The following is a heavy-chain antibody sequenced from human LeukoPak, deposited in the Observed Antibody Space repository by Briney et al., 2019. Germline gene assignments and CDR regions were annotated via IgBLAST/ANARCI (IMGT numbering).Heavy chain of an antibody. V-gene: IGHV3-30*18. CDR1: GFTFSDYY. CDR2: MSHDGVKI. Sequence: GGSLRLSCAASGFTFSDYYMSWIRQAPGKGLEWVAFMSHDGVKIFRADSVKGRFTISRDNSKNTLYLQMNSLRAEDTAVYYCAKSASAYYYMDVWGKGTTVTVSS. CDR3: AKSASAYYYMDV. J-gene: IGHJ6*03. D-gene: IGHD4/OR15-4a*01.